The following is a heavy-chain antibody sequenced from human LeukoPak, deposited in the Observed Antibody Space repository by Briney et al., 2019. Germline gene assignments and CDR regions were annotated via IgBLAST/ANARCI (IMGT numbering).Heavy chain of an antibody. CDR1: GVTIGGDG. D-gene: IGHD1-1*01. J-gene: IGHJ4*02. V-gene: IGHV3-49*05. CDR3: TRDGWSTMPPRY. CDR2: IRNQAHGGTT. Sequence: KAAGPGTHSCTATGVTIGGDGRRWIHHACWQGLHELVFIRNQAHGGTTEYATSVKGRFTFSRDDSKRIAYLQMDSLKTEDTAVYYCTRDGWSTMPPRYWGQETLVTVSS.